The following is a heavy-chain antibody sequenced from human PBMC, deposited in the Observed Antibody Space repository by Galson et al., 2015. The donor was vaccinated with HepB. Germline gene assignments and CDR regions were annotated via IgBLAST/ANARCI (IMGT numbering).Heavy chain of an antibody. V-gene: IGHV1-46*01. CDR1: GSTFTSYY. J-gene: IGHJ4*02. D-gene: IGHD4-23*01. CDR3: ARDPLRWLDY. Sequence: QSGAEVTKPGESLTISCKASGSTFTSYYMHWVRQAPGQGLEWMGIINPSGGSTSYAQKFRGRVTMTRDTSTSTVYMELSSLRSEDTAVYYCARDPLRWLDYWGQGTLVTVSS. CDR2: INPSGGST.